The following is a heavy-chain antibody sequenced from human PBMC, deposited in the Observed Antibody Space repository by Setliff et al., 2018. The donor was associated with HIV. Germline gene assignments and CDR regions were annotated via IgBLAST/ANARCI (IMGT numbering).Heavy chain of an antibody. V-gene: IGHV4-38-2*02. CDR3: ARDQRLSY. J-gene: IGHJ4*02. CDR2: INHSGST. Sequence: SETLSLTCAVSGYSITSGYSWGWIRQSPGKGLEWIGEINHSGSTNYNPSLKSRVTISVDKSKNQFSLKLSSVTAADTAVYYCARDQRLSYWGQGTLVTVSS. CDR1: GYSITSGYS.